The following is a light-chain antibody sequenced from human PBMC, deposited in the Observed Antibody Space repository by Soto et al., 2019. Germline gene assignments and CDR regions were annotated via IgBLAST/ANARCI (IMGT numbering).Light chain of an antibody. J-gene: IGKJ4*01. CDR1: QSIDSW. V-gene: IGKV1-5*01. CDR3: QQYKTSLLT. Sequence: DIQMTQSPSTLSASVGDRVTITCRASQSIDSWLGWYQQKPGKAPKLLMYDASSLESGVSSMFSGSGSGTEFTLIISSLQPDVFATYYCQQYKTSLLTFGGGTKVEIK. CDR2: DAS.